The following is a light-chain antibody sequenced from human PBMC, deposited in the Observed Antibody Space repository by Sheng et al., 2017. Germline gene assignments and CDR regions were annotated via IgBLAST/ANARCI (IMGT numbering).Light chain of an antibody. CDR2: GAS. V-gene: IGKV3-20*01. CDR1: QSVSSSY. J-gene: IGKJ4*01. Sequence: EIVLTQSPGTLSLSPGERATLSCRASQSVSSSYLAWYQQKPGQAPRLLIYGASSRATGIPDRFSGSGSGTDFTLTISRLEPEDFAVYYCQQYGSSPQRTFGGGTEGGDQT. CDR3: QQYGSSPQRT.